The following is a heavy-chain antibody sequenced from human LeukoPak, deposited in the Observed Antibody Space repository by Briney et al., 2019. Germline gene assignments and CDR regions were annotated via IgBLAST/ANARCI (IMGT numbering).Heavy chain of an antibody. V-gene: IGHV3-23*01. CDR2: ISGSGGST. J-gene: IGHJ4*02. CDR3: AKEVIVGLLHCLFDY. D-gene: IGHD1-26*01. Sequence: PGGTLRLSCAASGFTFSSYGMSWVRQAPGKGLEWVSAISGSGGSTYYADSVKGRFTISRDNSKNTLYLQMNSLRAEDTAVYYCAKEVIVGLLHCLFDYWGQGTLVTVSS. CDR1: GFTFSSYG.